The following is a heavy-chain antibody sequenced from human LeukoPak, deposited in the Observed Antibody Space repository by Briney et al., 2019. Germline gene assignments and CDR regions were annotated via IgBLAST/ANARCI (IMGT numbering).Heavy chain of an antibody. CDR3: ARGYHLDSSGYPFDY. Sequence: ASVKVPCKASGYTFTDNYMHWVRQAPGQGLEWMGLMNPKTGGTYYAQNLQGRVTMTRDTSISTAYMELSRLRSDDTAVYYCARGYHLDSSGYPFDYWGQGAQVTVSS. V-gene: IGHV1-2*02. D-gene: IGHD3-22*01. CDR1: GYTFTDNY. J-gene: IGHJ4*02. CDR2: MNPKTGGT.